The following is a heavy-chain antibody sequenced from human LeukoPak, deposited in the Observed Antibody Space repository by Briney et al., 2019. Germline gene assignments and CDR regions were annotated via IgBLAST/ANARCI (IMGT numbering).Heavy chain of an antibody. D-gene: IGHD4-11*01. Sequence: KPSETLSLTCAVYGGSFSGYYWGWIRQPPGKGLEWIAEINHSGSTNYNPSLKSRATISVDTSKNQFSLKLSSVTAADTAVYYCARREYGNYYSYYYMDVWGKGTTVTISS. CDR3: ARREYGNYYSYYYMDV. CDR1: GGSFSGYY. J-gene: IGHJ6*03. V-gene: IGHV4-34*01. CDR2: INHSGST.